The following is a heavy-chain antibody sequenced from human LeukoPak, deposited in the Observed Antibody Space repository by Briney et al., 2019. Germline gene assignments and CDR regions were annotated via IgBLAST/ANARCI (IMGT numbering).Heavy chain of an antibody. V-gene: IGHV1-69*13. J-gene: IGHJ6*02. CDR2: IIPIFGTA. D-gene: IGHD3-10*01. CDR3: AAVHGSGRYYKDGMDV. CDR1: GGTFSSYA. Sequence: SVKVSCKASGGTFSSYAISWVRQAPGQGLEWMGGIIPIFGTANYAQKFQGRVTITADESTSTAYMELSSLRFDDTAVYYCAAVHGSGRYYKDGMDVWGQGTTVTVSS.